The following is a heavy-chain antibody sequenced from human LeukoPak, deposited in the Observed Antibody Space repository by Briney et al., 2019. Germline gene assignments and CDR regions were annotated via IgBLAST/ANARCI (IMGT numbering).Heavy chain of an antibody. Sequence: ASAKVSSKESGDTFSGSLLCCGPHGPGERLGWLGQSNPKSDDIHYAQKFQSRVSMTRDTSINTSYMYLRSLKSDDTAVYFCAREEAYCSRPSCHLDYWGQGTLVTVSS. CDR3: AREEAYCSRPSCHLDY. D-gene: IGHD2-2*01. CDR1: GDTFSGSL. V-gene: IGHV1-2*06. CDR2: SNPKSDDI. J-gene: IGHJ4*02.